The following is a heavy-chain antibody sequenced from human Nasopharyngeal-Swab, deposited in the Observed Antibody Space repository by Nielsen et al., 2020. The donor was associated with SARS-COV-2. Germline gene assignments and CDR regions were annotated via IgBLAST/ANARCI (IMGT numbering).Heavy chain of an antibody. D-gene: IGHD3-22*01. Sequence: SETLSLTCTVSGGSISSSSYYWGWIRQPPGKGLEWFGSFYYSGSTYYNPSLKSRVTISVDTSKNQFSLKLSSVTAADTAVYYCARHASYYDSSGPFDYWGQGTLVTVSS. J-gene: IGHJ4*02. CDR3: ARHASYYDSSGPFDY. CDR2: FYYSGST. V-gene: IGHV4-39*01. CDR1: GGSISSSSYY.